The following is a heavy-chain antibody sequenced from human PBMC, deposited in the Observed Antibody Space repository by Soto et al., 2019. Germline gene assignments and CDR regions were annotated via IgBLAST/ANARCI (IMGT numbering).Heavy chain of an antibody. D-gene: IGHD3-3*01. CDR1: GYTFTSYG. CDR3: ASLLRFLEWYWFDP. Sequence: ASVKVSCKASGYTFTSYGISWVRQAPGQGLEWMGWISAYNGNTNYAQKLQGRVTMTTDTSTSTAYMELRSLRSDDTAVYYCASLLRFLEWYWFDPWGQGTLVTVP. CDR2: ISAYNGNT. J-gene: IGHJ5*02. V-gene: IGHV1-18*04.